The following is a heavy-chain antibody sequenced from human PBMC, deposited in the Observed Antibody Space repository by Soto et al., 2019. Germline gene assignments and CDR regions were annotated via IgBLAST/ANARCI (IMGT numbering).Heavy chain of an antibody. CDR3: ARGYCSGGNCYSGMDV. CDR2: IIPISGTT. V-gene: IGHV1-69*13. J-gene: IGHJ6*02. CDR1: GGTFSTHA. D-gene: IGHD2-15*01. Sequence: SVKVSCKASGGTFSTHAIIWVRQAPGHGLEWMGGIIPISGTTYYTQKFQGRVTITADEPTSTAFMELSSLKSEDTAVFYCARGYCSGGNCYSGMDVWGQGTMVTSP.